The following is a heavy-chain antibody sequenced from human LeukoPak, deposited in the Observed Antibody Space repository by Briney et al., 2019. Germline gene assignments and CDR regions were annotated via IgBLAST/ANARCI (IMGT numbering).Heavy chain of an antibody. CDR1: GGSFSGYY. V-gene: IGHV4-34*01. Sequence: SSETLSLTCAVYGGSFSGYYWSWIRQPPGKGLEWIGEINHSGSTNYNPSLKSRVTISVDTSKNQFSLKLSSVTAADTAVYYCARGQMVYAIAGFDYWGQGTLVTVSS. CDR3: ARGQMVYAIAGFDY. J-gene: IGHJ4*02. CDR2: INHSGST. D-gene: IGHD2-8*01.